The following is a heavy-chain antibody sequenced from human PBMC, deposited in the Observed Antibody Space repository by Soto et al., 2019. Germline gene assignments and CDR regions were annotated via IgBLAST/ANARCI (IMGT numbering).Heavy chain of an antibody. Sequence: EVQLVGSGGGLVQPGGSLRLSCAASGFTFSSYWMSWVRQAPGKGLEWVANIKQDGSEKYYVDSVKGRFTISRDNAKNSLYLQMNSLRAEDTAVYYCARVIRVDTAMARYYYYGMDVWGQGTTVTVSS. D-gene: IGHD5-18*01. CDR1: GFTFSSYW. V-gene: IGHV3-7*03. CDR2: IKQDGSEK. J-gene: IGHJ6*02. CDR3: ARVIRVDTAMARYYYYGMDV.